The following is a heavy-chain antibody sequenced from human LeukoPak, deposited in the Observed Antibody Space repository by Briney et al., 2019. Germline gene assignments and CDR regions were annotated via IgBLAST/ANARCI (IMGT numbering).Heavy chain of an antibody. CDR1: GGTFSSYA. V-gene: IGHV1-69*04. Sequence: RASVKVSCKASGGTFSSYAISWVRQAPGQGLEWMGRIIPILGIANYAQKFQGRVTITADKSTSTAYMELSSLRSEDTAVYYCARDRHPSREVDYWGQGTLVTVSS. CDR2: IIPILGIA. D-gene: IGHD5-24*01. J-gene: IGHJ4*02. CDR3: ARDRHPSREVDY.